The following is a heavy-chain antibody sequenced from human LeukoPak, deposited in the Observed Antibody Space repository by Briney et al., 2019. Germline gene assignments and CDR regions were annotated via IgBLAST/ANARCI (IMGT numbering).Heavy chain of an antibody. Sequence: GASVKVSCKASGYTFKSHGISWVRQAPGQGLEWTGWISVYNGNTNYAQKFQGRVTMTTDTSTSTAYMELRSLRSDDTAVYYCARDKGYCSGGSCYYWFDPWGQGTLVTVSS. CDR2: ISVYNGNT. V-gene: IGHV1-18*04. CDR3: ARDKGYCSGGSCYYWFDP. CDR1: GYTFKSHG. D-gene: IGHD2-15*01. J-gene: IGHJ5*02.